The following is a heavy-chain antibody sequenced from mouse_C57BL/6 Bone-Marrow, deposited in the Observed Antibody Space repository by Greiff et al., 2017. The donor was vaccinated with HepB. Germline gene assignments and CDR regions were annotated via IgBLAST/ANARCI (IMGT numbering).Heavy chain of an antibody. V-gene: IGHV5-4*03. Sequence: EVNVVESGGGLVKPGGSLKLSCAASGFTFSSYAMSWVRQTPEKRLEWVATISDGGSYTYYPDNVKGRFTISRDNAKNNLYLQMSHLKSEDTAMYYCARAAYGSSYRWYFDVWGTGTTVTVSS. CDR2: ISDGGSYT. D-gene: IGHD1-1*01. CDR3: ARAAYGSSYRWYFDV. CDR1: GFTFSSYA. J-gene: IGHJ1*03.